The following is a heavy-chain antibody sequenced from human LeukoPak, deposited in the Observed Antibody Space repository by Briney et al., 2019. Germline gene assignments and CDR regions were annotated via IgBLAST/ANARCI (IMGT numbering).Heavy chain of an antibody. CDR3: ARGVAAAARGSYFDY. J-gene: IGHJ4*02. V-gene: IGHV1-2*02. CDR1: GYTFTSYG. D-gene: IGHD6-13*01. CDR2: INPNSGGT. Sequence: ASVKVSCKASGYTFTSYGISWVRQAPGQGLEWMGWINPNSGGTNYAQKFQGRVTMTRDTSISTAYMELSRLRSDDTAVYYCARGVAAAARGSYFDYWGQGTLVTVSS.